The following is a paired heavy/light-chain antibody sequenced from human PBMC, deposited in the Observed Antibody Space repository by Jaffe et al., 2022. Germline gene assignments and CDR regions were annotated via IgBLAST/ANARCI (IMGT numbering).Heavy chain of an antibody. CDR2: ISSSGSTI. CDR3: ARINCSSTSGNDAFDI. CDR1: GFTFSDYY. D-gene: IGHD2-2*01. Sequence: QVQLVESGGGLVKPGGSLRLSCAASGFTFSDYYMSWIRQAPGKGLEWVSYISSSGSTIYYADSVKGRFTISRDNAKNSLYLQMNSLRAEDTAVYYCARINCSSTSGNDAFDIWGQGTMVTVSS. J-gene: IGHJ3*02. V-gene: IGHV3-11*01.
Light chain of an antibody. CDR1: QSVLYISNNKNY. J-gene: IGKJ1*01. Sequence: DIVMTQSPDSLAVSLGERATINCKSSQSVLYISNNKNYLAWYQQKPGQPPKLLIYGASTRESGVPDRFSGSGSGTDFTLTISSLQAEDVAVYYCQQYYSTPRTFGQGTKVEIK. V-gene: IGKV4-1*01. CDR3: QQYYSTPRT. CDR2: GAS.